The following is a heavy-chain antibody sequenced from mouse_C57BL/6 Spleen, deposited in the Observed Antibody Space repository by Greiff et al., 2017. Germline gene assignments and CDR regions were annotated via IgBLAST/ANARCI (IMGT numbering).Heavy chain of an antibody. Sequence: QVQLQQPGAELVRPGASVTLSCKASGYTFTDYEMHWVKQTPVHGLEWIGAIDPETGGTAYNQKFKGKAILTADKSSSTAYMELRSLTSADSAVYYCTRTCYGRSLAGFAYWGQGTLVTVSA. J-gene: IGHJ3*01. CDR3: TRTCYGRSLAGFAY. CDR2: IDPETGGT. CDR1: GYTFTDYE. V-gene: IGHV1-15*01. D-gene: IGHD1-1*01.